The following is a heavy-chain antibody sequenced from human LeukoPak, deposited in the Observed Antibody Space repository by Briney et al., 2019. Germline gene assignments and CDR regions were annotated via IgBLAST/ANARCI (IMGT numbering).Heavy chain of an antibody. CDR1: GFTFSSYW. V-gene: IGHV3-7*01. D-gene: IGHD6-25*01. Sequence: PGGSLRLSGAASGFTFSSYWMSWVRQAPGKGLEGVANLKQDGSEKYYVDSVKGRFTISRDNAKNLLYLQMNSLRAEDTAVYYCARLGGRLGPPGYWGQGTLVTVSS. CDR3: ARLGGRLGPPGY. J-gene: IGHJ4*02. CDR2: LKQDGSEK.